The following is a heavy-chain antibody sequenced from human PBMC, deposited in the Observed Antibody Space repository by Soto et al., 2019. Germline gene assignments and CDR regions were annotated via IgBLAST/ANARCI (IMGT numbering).Heavy chain of an antibody. J-gene: IGHJ4*02. CDR3: AGAPGYSSASYYFED. CDR2: INYSGST. D-gene: IGHD6-25*01. Sequence: QVQLQESGPGLVKPSETLSLTCTVSGGSFSSDYWSWIRQPPGKGLEWIGCINYSGSTDYNPSLKSRADKPQGPSTXKFSRQLSSVTAADTAVYYGAGAPGYSSASYYFEDWGQGTLVTVSS. CDR1: GGSFSSDY. V-gene: IGHV4-59*01.